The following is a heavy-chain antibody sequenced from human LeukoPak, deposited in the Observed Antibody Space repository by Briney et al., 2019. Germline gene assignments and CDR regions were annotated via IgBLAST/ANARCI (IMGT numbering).Heavy chain of an antibody. CDR3: ARSMDHGDYEFDY. V-gene: IGHV4-59*01. CDR2: IYDSGST. J-gene: IGHJ4*02. Sequence: SETLSLTCTVSGGSISSYYWSWIRQPPGKGLEWIGYIYDSGSTNYNPSLKSRVTISVDTSKNQFSLKLSSVTAADTAVYYCARSMDHGDYEFDYWGQGTLVTVSS. D-gene: IGHD4-17*01. CDR1: GGSISSYY.